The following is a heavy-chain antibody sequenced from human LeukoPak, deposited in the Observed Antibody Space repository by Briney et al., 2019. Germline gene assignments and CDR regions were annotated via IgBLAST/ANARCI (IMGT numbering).Heavy chain of an antibody. V-gene: IGHV4-34*01. D-gene: IGHD1-26*01. J-gene: IGHJ6*03. CDR2: INHSGST. CDR1: GGSFSGYY. Sequence: PSETLSLTCAVYGGSFSGYYWSWIRQPPGKGLEWIGEINHSGSTNYNPSLKSRVTISVDTSKNQFSLKLSSVTAADTAVYYCAKEVPYRRSYYMDVWGKGTTVTISS. CDR3: AKEVPYRRSYYMDV.